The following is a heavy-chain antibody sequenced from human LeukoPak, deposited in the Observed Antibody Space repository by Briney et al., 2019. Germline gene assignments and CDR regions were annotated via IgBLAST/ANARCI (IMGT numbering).Heavy chain of an antibody. CDR3: ARGSTYYDFWSGYLFDY. CDR2: INHSGRT. V-gene: IGHV4-34*01. Sequence: SETLSLTCAVYGGSFSGYYWNWIRQPPGKGLEWIGEINHSGRTNYNPSLKSRVTISVDTSKNQFSLKLSSVTAADTAVYYCARGSTYYDFWSGYLFDYWGQGTLVTVSS. D-gene: IGHD3-3*01. J-gene: IGHJ4*02. CDR1: GGSFSGYY.